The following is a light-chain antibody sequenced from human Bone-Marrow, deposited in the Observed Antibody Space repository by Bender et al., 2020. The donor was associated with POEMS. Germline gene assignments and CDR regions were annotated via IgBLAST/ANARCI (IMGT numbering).Light chain of an antibody. CDR3: QAWDRDTIT. CDR1: NIGRKT. V-gene: IGLV3-21*04. J-gene: IGLJ2*01. Sequence: SYELTQTSSVSVAPGKTARITCGGSNIGRKTVHWYQQKPGQSPVLVMYQDTKRPSGIPERFSGYNSGDTATLTISGTQAIDEADYYCQAWDRDTITFGGGTKLTVL. CDR2: QDT.